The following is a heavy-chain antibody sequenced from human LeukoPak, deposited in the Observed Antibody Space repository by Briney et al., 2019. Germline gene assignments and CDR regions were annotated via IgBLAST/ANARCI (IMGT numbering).Heavy chain of an antibody. CDR3: ARHIGGGIEDMDV. J-gene: IGHJ6*03. CDR1: GGSIGTYY. V-gene: IGHV4-59*08. CDR2: IYVTGST. D-gene: IGHD3-16*02. Sequence: SETLSLTCTVSGGSIGTYYWSWIRQSPGKGLEWIGYIYVTGSTRYNPYLQSRVTISVDTSRNQFFLKMNSVTAADTAVYYCARHIGGGIEDMDVWGKGTKVTVSS.